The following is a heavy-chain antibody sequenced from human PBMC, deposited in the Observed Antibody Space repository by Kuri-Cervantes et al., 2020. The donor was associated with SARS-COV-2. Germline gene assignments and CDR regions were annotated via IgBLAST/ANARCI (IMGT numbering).Heavy chain of an antibody. CDR2: IYYSGST. J-gene: IGHJ6*03. CDR1: GGSISSGDYY. CDR3: ARGGGGGYSSSWYSGSYYMDV. Sequence: LRLSCTVSGGSISSGDYYWSWIRQPPGKGLEWIGYIYYSGSTYYNPSLKSRVTISVDTSKNQFSLKLSSVTAADTAVYYCARGGGGGYSSSWYSGSYYMDVWGKGTTVTVSS. D-gene: IGHD6-13*01. V-gene: IGHV4-30-4*08.